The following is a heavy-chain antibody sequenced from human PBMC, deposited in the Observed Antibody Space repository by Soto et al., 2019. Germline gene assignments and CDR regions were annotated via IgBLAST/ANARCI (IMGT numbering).Heavy chain of an antibody. CDR3: ATDRGGYCSGGSCPEAWFDP. V-gene: IGHV1-3*05. Sequence: QVQLVQSGAEEKKPGASVKVSCKASGYTFTTYPMNWLRQAPGQRPEWMGWINVGNGGTKYSQKFQGRVSITRDTSASTAYMQLSRLRSDDTAVYYCATDRGGYCSGGSCPEAWFDPWGQGTLGTVTS. J-gene: IGHJ5*02. D-gene: IGHD2-15*01. CDR2: INVGNGGT. CDR1: GYTFTTYP.